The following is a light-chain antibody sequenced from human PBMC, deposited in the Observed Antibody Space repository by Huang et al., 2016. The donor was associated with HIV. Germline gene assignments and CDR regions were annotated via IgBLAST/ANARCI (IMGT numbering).Light chain of an antibody. CDR1: QSVNTN. CDR2: GAS. J-gene: IGKJ5*01. CDR3: QQYNNWPIT. Sequence: EVVLTQSPAILSVSPGERAALSCRASQSVNTNLAWYQQKPGQAPRLLIHGASTRATIIPARFSGSGSGREFTLTISSLQSEDFAVYYCQQYNNWPITFGQGTRLEIK. V-gene: IGKV3-15*01.